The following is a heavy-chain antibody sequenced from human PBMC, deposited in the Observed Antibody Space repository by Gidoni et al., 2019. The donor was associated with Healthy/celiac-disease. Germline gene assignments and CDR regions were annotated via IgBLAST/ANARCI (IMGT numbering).Heavy chain of an antibody. D-gene: IGHD3-3*01. V-gene: IGHV3-23*01. CDR2: ISGSGGST. J-gene: IGHJ4*02. CDR1: GFSFSSYA. Sequence: EVQLLESGGGLVQPGGSLRLSCAASGFSFSSYAMSWVRQAPGKGLEWVSAISGSGGSTYYADSVKGRFTISRDNSKNTLYLQMNSLRAEDTAVYYCAKDLDGVVIPTALDYWGQGTLVTVSS. CDR3: AKDLDGVVIPTALDY.